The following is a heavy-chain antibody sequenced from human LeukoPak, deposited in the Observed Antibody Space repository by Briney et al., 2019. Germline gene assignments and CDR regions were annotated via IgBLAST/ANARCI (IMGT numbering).Heavy chain of an antibody. V-gene: IGHV5-51*01. CDR2: IYPGDSDT. J-gene: IGHJ3*02. CDR3: ARGGVGGYASDAFEI. CDR1: GYSFTSYL. D-gene: IGHD5-12*01. Sequence: GESLKISCKGSGYSFTSYLICWVRQMPGKGMEWMGIIYPGDSDTRYSPSFQGQVTISADKSISTAYLQWSSLKASDTAMYYCARGGVGGYASDAFEIWGQGTMVTVSS.